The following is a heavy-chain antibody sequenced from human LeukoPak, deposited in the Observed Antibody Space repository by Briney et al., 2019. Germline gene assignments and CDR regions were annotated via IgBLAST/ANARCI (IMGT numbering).Heavy chain of an antibody. CDR3: AGGYCSSTSCYPNSPGSYFQH. D-gene: IGHD2-2*01. CDR1: GGTFSSYA. V-gene: IGHV1-69*05. CDR2: IIPIFGTA. J-gene: IGHJ1*01. Sequence: GASVKVSCKASGGTFSSYAISWVRQAPGQGLEWMGGIIPIFGTANYAQKFQGRVTITTDESTSTAYMELSSLRSEDTAVYYCAGGYCSSTSCYPNSPGSYFQHWGQGTLVTVSS.